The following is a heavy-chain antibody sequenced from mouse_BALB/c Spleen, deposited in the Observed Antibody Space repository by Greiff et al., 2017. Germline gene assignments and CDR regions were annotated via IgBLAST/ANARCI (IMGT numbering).Heavy chain of an antibody. CDR3: ARQYGYDWFAY. D-gene: IGHD2-2*01. Sequence: EVKVEESGGGLVKLGGSLKLSCAASGFTFSSYYMSWVRQTPEKRLELVAAINSNGGSTYYPDTVKGRFTISRDNAKNTLYLQMSSLKSEDTALYYCARQYGYDWFAYWGQGTLVTVSA. CDR1: GFTFSSYY. V-gene: IGHV5-6-2*01. CDR2: INSNGGST. J-gene: IGHJ3*01.